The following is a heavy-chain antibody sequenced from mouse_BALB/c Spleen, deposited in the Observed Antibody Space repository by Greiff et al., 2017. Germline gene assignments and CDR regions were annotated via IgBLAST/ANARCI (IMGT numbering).Heavy chain of an antibody. CDR3: ESCGRWED. CDR2: IHPYNDGT. CDR1: GYTFTSYV. J-gene: IGHJ4*01. V-gene: IGHV1-14*01. Sequence: VQLQQSGPELVKPGASVKISCKASGYTFTSYVMHWVKQKPGHGLEWIGYIHPYNDGTKYNETFKGKATLTSDESSSTAYMELSSLTSEDSAVWCGESCGRWEDWGQGTTVTVSS. D-gene: IGHD1-1*02.